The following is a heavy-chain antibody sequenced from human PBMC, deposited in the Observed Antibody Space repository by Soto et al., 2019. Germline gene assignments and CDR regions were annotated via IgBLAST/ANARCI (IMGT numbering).Heavy chain of an antibody. CDR3: ARKGKNFEQFGGAFDI. V-gene: IGHV4-31*03. D-gene: IGHD6-6*01. J-gene: IGHJ3*02. Sequence: SETLSLTCTVSGGSISSGGYYWSWIRQHPGKGLEWIGYIYYSGSTYYNPSLKSRVTISVDTSKNQFSLKLSSVTAADTAVYYCARKGKNFEQFGGAFDIWGQGTMVTVSS. CDR1: GGSISSGGYY. CDR2: IYYSGST.